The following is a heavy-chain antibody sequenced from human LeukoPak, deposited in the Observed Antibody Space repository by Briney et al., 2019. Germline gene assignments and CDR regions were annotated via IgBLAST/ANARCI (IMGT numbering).Heavy chain of an antibody. J-gene: IGHJ4*02. V-gene: IGHV3-15*01. CDR2: IKSKTDGGTT. CDR1: GFTFNDAW. CDR3: STGRLDY. Sequence: GGSLRLSCAASGFTFNDAWMNWVRQGSGKGLEWVGRIKSKTDGGTTDYAAPVKGRFTISRDDSKTILYLQMNSLKIEDTAVYYCSTGRLDYWGQGILVTVSS.